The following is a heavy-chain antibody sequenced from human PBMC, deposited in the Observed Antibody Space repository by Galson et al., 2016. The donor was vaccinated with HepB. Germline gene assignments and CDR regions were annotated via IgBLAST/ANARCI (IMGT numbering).Heavy chain of an antibody. V-gene: IGHV3-30*04. J-gene: IGHJ4*02. CDR3: GRGPWGSSGWFALEF. CDR1: GFTFSTYA. CDR2: VSHDGNKK. D-gene: IGHD6-19*01. Sequence: SLRLSCAASGFTFSTYAMHWVRQAPGKGLEWVAVVSHDGNKKYDADSLKGRFTISRDNSKNTLYLQMNSLRPEETAIYYCGRGPWGSSGWFALEFWGQGTLVTVSS.